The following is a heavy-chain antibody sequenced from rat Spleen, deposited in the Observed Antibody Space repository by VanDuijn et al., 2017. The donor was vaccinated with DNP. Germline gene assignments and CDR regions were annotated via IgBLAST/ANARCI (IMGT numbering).Heavy chain of an antibody. CDR1: GFTFSDYG. V-gene: IGHV5S13*01. J-gene: IGHJ2*01. CDR2: ITNSGDNI. Sequence: EVQLVESGGGLVQPGRSLKLSCAASGFTFSDYGMAWVRQAPTRGLEWVASITNSGDNIYYRDSVKGRFTISRDNTKSTLYLQRDSLRSEDTATYYCARKDNNFLFDYWGQGVMVTVSS. D-gene: IGHD1-10*01. CDR3: ARKDNNFLFDY.